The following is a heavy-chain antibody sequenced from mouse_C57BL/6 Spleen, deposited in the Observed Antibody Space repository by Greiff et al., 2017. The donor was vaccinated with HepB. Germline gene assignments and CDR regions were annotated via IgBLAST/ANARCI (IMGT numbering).Heavy chain of an antibody. V-gene: IGHV1-66*01. Sequence: VQLQQSGPELVKPGASVKISCKASGYSFTSYYIHWVKQRPGQGLEWIGWIYPGSGNTKYNEKFKGKATLTADTSSSTAYMQLSSLTSEDSAVYYCARDYYGSSDWYFDVWGTGTTVTVSS. J-gene: IGHJ1*03. CDR2: IYPGSGNT. D-gene: IGHD1-1*01. CDR1: GYSFTSYY. CDR3: ARDYYGSSDWYFDV.